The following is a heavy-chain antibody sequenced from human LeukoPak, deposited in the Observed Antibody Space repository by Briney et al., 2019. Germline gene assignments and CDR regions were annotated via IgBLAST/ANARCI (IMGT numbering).Heavy chain of an antibody. CDR3: ARGLDKYDYWSGYFLAD. CDR2: INPNSGGT. D-gene: IGHD3-3*01. CDR1: GYTFTGYY. V-gene: IGHV1-2*02. Sequence: GASVKVSCKASGYTFTGYYMYWVRQAPGQGLEWMGWINPNSGGTNYAQTFQGRVTMTRDTSISTAYMELSRLRSDDTAVYYCARGLDKYDYWSGYFLADWGKGTLVTVSS. J-gene: IGHJ4*02.